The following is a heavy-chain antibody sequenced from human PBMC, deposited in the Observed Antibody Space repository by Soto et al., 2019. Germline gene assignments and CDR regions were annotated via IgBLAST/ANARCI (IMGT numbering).Heavy chain of an antibody. V-gene: IGHV3-53*01. J-gene: IGHJ4*02. CDR1: GFSVSSNY. Sequence: EVQLVESGGGLIQPGGSLRLSCAASGFSVSSNYMSWVRQAQGKGLECVSLIYSGGRTYYADSVKGRFTISRDNSKNTLYLQMNRLSTEDAAVYYCESLPSGGYWGQGTLVTVSS. D-gene: IGHD2-15*01. CDR3: ESLPSGGY. CDR2: IYSGGRT.